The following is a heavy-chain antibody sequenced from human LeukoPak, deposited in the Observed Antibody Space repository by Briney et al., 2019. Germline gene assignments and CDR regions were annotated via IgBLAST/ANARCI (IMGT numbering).Heavy chain of an antibody. D-gene: IGHD3-3*01. CDR1: GYTFTGYY. V-gene: IGHV1-2*02. CDR2: INPNSGGT. J-gene: IGHJ4*02. Sequence: ASVKVSCKASGYTFTGYYMHWVRQAPGQGLEWMGWINPNSGGTNYAQKFQGRVTMTRDTSISTAYMELSRLRSDDTAVYYCARSITIFGVVITPPGYWGQGTLVTVSS. CDR3: ARSITIFGVVITPPGY.